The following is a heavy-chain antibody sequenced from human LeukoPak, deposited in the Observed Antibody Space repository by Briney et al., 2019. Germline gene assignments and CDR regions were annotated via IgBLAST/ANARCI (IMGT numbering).Heavy chain of an antibody. Sequence: SVKVSCKASEGTFSSYAISWVRQAPGQGLEWMGRIIPIFGIANYAQKFQGRVAITADKSTSTAYMELNSLRSEDTAVYYCARGEDGYIIDYWGQGTLVTVSS. CDR1: EGTFSSYA. CDR2: IIPIFGIA. CDR3: ARGEDGYIIDY. D-gene: IGHD5-24*01. J-gene: IGHJ4*02. V-gene: IGHV1-69*04.